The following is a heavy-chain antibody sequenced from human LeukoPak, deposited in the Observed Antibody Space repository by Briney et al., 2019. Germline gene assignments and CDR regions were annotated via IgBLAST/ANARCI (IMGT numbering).Heavy chain of an antibody. CDR1: GFTFSSYA. CDR3: SSTSLAWAGFDY. CDR2: ISGSGGST. V-gene: IGHV3-23*01. Sequence: GGSLRLSCAASGFTFSSYAMSWVRQAPGKGLEWVSAISGSGGSTYYADSVKGRFNISRDNSKNTLYLQMNSLRAEDTAVYYCSSTSLAWAGFDYWGQGTLVTVSS. J-gene: IGHJ4*02. D-gene: IGHD2-2*01.